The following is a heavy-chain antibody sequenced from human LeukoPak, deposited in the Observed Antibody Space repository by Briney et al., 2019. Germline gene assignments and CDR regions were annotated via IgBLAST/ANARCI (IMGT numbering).Heavy chain of an antibody. CDR2: ISGSGDKT. CDR3: AKETVAAAGPFDS. D-gene: IGHD6-13*01. J-gene: IGHJ4*02. Sequence: HPGGSLRLSCAASGFTFSSYAMSWVRQAPEKGLEGFLGISGSGDKTYSAGSVKGRFTISRDNSKNTMFLQMNSLRAEDTAVYFCAKETVAAAGPFDSWGQGTLVTVSS. V-gene: IGHV3-23*01. CDR1: GFTFSSYA.